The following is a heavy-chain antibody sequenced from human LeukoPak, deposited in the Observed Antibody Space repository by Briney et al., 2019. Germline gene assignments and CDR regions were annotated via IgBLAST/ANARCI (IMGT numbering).Heavy chain of an antibody. CDR2: IYSGGST. CDR3: ARAPPYYYDSSGYQFDY. J-gene: IGHJ4*02. Sequence: GGSLRLSCAASAFTVSSNYMSWVRRAPGKGLEWVSVIYSGGSTYYADSVKGRFTISRDNSKNTLYLQMNSLRAEDTAVYYCARAPPYYYDSSGYQFDYWGQGTLVTVSS. V-gene: IGHV3-53*01. D-gene: IGHD3-22*01. CDR1: AFTVSSNY.